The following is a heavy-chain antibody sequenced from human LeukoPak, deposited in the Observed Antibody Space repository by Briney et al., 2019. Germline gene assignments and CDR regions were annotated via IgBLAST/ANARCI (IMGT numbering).Heavy chain of an antibody. V-gene: IGHV3-74*01. CDR2: INFDGTIT. J-gene: IGHJ5*02. D-gene: IGHD1-26*01. CDR3: TSASYPGGWFDP. Sequence: GGSLRLSCAASAFTFSSYWMHWVRQAPGKGLVWVSCINFDGTITHFADSVKGRFTISRDNAKNTLYLQMNSLRAEDTAVYYCTSASYPGGWFDPWGQGTLVTVSS. CDR1: AFTFSSYW.